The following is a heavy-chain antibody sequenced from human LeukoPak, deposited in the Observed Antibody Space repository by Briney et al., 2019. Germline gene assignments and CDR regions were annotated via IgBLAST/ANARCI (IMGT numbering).Heavy chain of an antibody. CDR2: IIPILGIA. CDR1: GGTFSNYA. J-gene: IGHJ6*02. D-gene: IGHD6-19*01. V-gene: IGHV1-69*04. CDR3: ARGVTYSSGWSYYYYGMDV. Sequence: SVKVSCEASGGTFSNYAISWVRQAPGQGLEWMGRIIPILGIANYAQKFQGRVTITADKSTSTAYMELSSLRSEDTAVYYCARGVTYSSGWSYYYYGMDVWGQGTTVTVSS.